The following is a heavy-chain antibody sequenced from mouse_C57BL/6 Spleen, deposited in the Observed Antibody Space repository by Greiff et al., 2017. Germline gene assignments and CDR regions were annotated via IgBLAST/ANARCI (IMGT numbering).Heavy chain of an antibody. V-gene: IGHV1-80*01. D-gene: IGHD2-3*01. CDR2: IYPGDGDT. J-gene: IGHJ2*01. CDR3: ARSRYDGYYALDY. Sequence: VQLQQSGAELVKPGASVKISCKASGYAFSSYWMNWVKQRPGKGLEWIGQIYPGDGDTNYNGKFKGKATLTADKSSSTAYMQLSSLTSEDSAVYFCARSRYDGYYALDYWGQGTTLTVSS. CDR1: GYAFSSYW.